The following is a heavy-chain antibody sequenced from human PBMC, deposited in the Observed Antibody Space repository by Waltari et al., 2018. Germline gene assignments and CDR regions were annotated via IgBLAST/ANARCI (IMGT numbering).Heavy chain of an antibody. CDR2: IYNNGRT. CDR3: ARGPAAITNWFDP. J-gene: IGHJ5*02. Sequence: QVQLQESGPGLVKPTETLSLTCTVSGGSMSTYHWSWIRQPPGKGLEWIEEIYNNGRTNYNPPLKGLVTISVDTSKNQFSLHLSSVTAADTAVYFCARGPAAITNWFDPWGQGTLVTVSS. V-gene: IGHV4-59*01. D-gene: IGHD2-2*01. CDR1: GGSMSTYH.